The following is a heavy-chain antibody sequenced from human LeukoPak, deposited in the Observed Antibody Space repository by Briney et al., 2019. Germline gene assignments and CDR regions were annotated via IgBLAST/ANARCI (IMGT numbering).Heavy chain of an antibody. Sequence: PSQTLSLTCTVSGDSISNGGSISNGGHYWSWIRQFPGKGLEWIGYIYHSGNTYYNPSLESRVTISVDTSDNRFSLKLNSVTAADTAIYYCARSSVASFDGSGSYPRDFDYWGQGTLVTVSS. CDR3: ARSSVASFDGSGSYPRDFDY. CDR1: GDSISNGGSISNGGHY. J-gene: IGHJ4*02. V-gene: IGHV4-31*03. CDR2: IYHSGNT. D-gene: IGHD3-10*01.